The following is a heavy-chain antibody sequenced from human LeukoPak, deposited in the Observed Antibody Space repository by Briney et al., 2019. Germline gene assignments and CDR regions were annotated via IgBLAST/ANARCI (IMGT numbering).Heavy chain of an antibody. Sequence: SETLSLTCAVYGGSFRVYYWSWIRHPPGKGLEWIGEINHSGGTNYNPSLKSRVTISVDTSKNQFSLKLSSVTAADTAVYYCARGYCSGGSCGAGEYFQHWGQGTLVTVSS. CDR1: GGSFRVYY. CDR3: ARGYCSGGSCGAGEYFQH. V-gene: IGHV4-34*01. D-gene: IGHD2-15*01. CDR2: INHSGGT. J-gene: IGHJ1*01.